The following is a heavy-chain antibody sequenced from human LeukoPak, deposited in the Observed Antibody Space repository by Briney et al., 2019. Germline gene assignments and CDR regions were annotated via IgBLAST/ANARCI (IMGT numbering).Heavy chain of an antibody. D-gene: IGHD2-15*01. V-gene: IGHV1-18*01. Sequence: ASVKASCKASGYTFTSYGISWVRQAPGQGLEWMGWISAYNGNTNYAQKLQGRVTMTTDTSTSTAYMELRSQRSDDTAVYYCAGGYCSGGSCYVLSYWGQGTLVTVSS. J-gene: IGHJ4*02. CDR1: GYTFTSYG. CDR3: AGGYCSGGSCYVLSY. CDR2: ISAYNGNT.